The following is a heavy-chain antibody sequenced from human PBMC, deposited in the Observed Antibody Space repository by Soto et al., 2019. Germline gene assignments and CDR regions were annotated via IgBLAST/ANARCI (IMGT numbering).Heavy chain of an antibody. CDR2: VSSSGVTI. V-gene: IGHV3-11*01. CDR1: GFTFGDYY. J-gene: IGHJ4*02. CDR3: ATDRLYSSAWLYYFDY. D-gene: IGHD6-19*01. Sequence: GGSLRLSCPASGFTFGDYYMSWIRLAPGKGLEWVSTVSSSGVTIYYADSVKGRFTISRDNPKNSLYLQMNSLRAEDTAVYYCATDRLYSSAWLYYFDYWGQGTPVTVSS.